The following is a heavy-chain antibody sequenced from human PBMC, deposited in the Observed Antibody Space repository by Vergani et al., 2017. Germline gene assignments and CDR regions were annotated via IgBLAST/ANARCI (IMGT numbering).Heavy chain of an antibody. J-gene: IGHJ4*02. V-gene: IGHV4-34*01. CDR1: GGSFSGYY. Sequence: QVQLQQWGAGLLKPSETLSLTCAVYGGSFSGYYWSWIRQPPGKGLEWIGEINHSGSTNYNPSLKSRVTISVDTSKNQFSLKLSSVTAADTAVYYCASERRTYYDILTGYYKGYFDYWGQGTLVTVSS. D-gene: IGHD3-9*01. CDR3: ASERRTYYDILTGYYKGYFDY. CDR2: INHSGST.